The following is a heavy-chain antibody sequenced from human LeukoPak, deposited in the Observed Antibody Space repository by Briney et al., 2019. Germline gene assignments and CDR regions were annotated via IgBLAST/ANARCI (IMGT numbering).Heavy chain of an antibody. CDR1: GGSISTTNW. CDR3: AREGGPYRPLDY. Sequence: SETLSLTCGVSGGSISTTNWWTWVRQPPGEGLEWIGEVHLSGRTHYNPSLESRVTMSVDMSENHISLRLTSVTAADMAVYYCAREGGPYRPLDYSGQGTLVTVSS. CDR2: VHLSGRT. V-gene: IGHV4-4*02. J-gene: IGHJ4*02.